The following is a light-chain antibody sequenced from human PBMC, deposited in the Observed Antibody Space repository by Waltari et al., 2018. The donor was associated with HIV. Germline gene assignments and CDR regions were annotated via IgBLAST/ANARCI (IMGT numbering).Light chain of an antibody. CDR1: ALPNRY. V-gene: IGLV3-25*03. CDR2: KDR. CDR3: QSADSSGSHVV. Sequence: SYELTQPPSMSVSPGQTARITCFGDALPNRYAYWYQQRPGQGPVLVIYKDREGPSGIPERCSGANSGTTVTLIISVVQPEDEADYYCQSADSSGSHVVFGGGTKVTV. J-gene: IGLJ2*01.